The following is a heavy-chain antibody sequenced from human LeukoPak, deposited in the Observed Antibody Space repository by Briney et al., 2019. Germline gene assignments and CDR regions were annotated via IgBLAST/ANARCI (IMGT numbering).Heavy chain of an antibody. CDR2: IIPILGIA. Sequence: TSVKVSCKASGGTFSSYAISWVRQAPGQGLEWMGRIIPILGIANYAQKFQGRVTITADKSTSTAYMELSSLRSEDTAVYYCAREPPYCSGGSCYSFDWGQGTLVTVSS. CDR1: GGTFSSYA. CDR3: AREPPYCSGGSCYSFD. D-gene: IGHD2-15*01. V-gene: IGHV1-69*04. J-gene: IGHJ4*02.